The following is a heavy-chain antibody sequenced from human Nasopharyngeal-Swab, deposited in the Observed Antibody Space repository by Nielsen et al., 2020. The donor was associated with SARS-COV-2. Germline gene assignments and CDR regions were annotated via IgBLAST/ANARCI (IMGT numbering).Heavy chain of an antibody. D-gene: IGHD3-10*01. J-gene: IGHJ3*02. Sequence: GESLKISCAASGFTFTTYSMTWVRQAPGQVLEWVANVKQDGGEKFYLDSVKGRFTISRDNAKSSLYLQMTSLRAEDTAVYYCVRDESGAFDIWGQGTMGTVSS. V-gene: IGHV3-7*01. CDR1: GFTFTTYS. CDR2: VKQDGGEK. CDR3: VRDESGAFDI.